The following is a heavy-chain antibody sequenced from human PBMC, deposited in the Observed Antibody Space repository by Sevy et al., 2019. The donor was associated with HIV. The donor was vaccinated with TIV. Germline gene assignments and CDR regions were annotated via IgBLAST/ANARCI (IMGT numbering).Heavy chain of an antibody. CDR2: IRNDGSTK. Sequence: GGSLRLSCAASGFTFKSYGMHWVRQAPGKGLEWVTFIRNDGSTKYYGDSVRGRFTASRDNSKNTLYLHMNSLRPEDTAVYYCVKGPHPAVTTSYALDVWGQGTTVTVSS. CDR3: VKGPHPAVTTSYALDV. V-gene: IGHV3-30*02. D-gene: IGHD4-17*01. J-gene: IGHJ6*02. CDR1: GFTFKSYG.